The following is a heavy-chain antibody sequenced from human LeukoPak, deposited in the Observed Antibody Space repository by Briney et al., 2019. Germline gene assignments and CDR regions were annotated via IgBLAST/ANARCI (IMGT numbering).Heavy chain of an antibody. CDR1: GFTFSSYA. Sequence: PGGSLRLSCAASGFTFSSYAMSWVRQAPGKGLEWVSVISDSGGDTYYADSVKGRFTIPRDNSKNTLYLQMNSLRAEDTAIYYCAKDDGTYSSGWYDYWGQGTLVTVSS. J-gene: IGHJ4*02. CDR3: AKDDGTYSSGWYDY. D-gene: IGHD6-19*01. CDR2: ISDSGGDT. V-gene: IGHV3-23*01.